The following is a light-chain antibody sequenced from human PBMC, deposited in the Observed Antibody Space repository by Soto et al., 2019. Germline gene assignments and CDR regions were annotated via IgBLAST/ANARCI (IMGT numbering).Light chain of an antibody. CDR2: LGS. CDR3: MQPLQTPWT. J-gene: IGKJ1*01. Sequence: DIVMTQSPLSLPVTPGESASISCRSSQSLLHRNGYNYLDWYLQKPGQSPQVLIYLGSNRASGVPDRFSGSGSGTDFTLKISRVEAEDVGLYYCMQPLQTPWTFGQGTKVEIK. CDR1: QSLLHRNGYNY. V-gene: IGKV2-28*01.